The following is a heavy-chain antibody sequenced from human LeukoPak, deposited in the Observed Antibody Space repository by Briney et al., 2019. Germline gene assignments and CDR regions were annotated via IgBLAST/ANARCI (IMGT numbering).Heavy chain of an antibody. D-gene: IGHD3-22*01. J-gene: IGHJ4*02. V-gene: IGHV3-23*01. CDR1: GFTFSSYA. CDR3: AKDAPTYYYDSSGYSPFDY. CDR2: ISGSGGST. Sequence: GGSLRLSCAASGFTFSSYAMSWVRQAPGKGLEWVSAISGSGGSTYYADSVKGRFTISRDNSKNTLYLQMNSLRAEDTAVYYCAKDAPTYYYDSSGYSPFDYWGQGTLVTVSS.